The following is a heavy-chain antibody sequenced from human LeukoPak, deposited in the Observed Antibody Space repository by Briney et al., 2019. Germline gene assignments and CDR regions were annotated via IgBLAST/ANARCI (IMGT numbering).Heavy chain of an antibody. CDR2: ISTYNGDT. D-gene: IGHD6-25*01. CDR3: ARDPSNSSGWRAWGDY. V-gene: IGHV1-18*01. J-gene: IGHJ4*02. CDR1: GYSFTKYG. Sequence: GASVKVSCKASGYSFTKYGINWVRQAPGQGLEWMGWISTYNGDTKYAQKFQGRVTMTTDTSTSTAYMELRSLRSDDTAVYYCARDPSNSSGWRAWGDYWGQGILVTVSS.